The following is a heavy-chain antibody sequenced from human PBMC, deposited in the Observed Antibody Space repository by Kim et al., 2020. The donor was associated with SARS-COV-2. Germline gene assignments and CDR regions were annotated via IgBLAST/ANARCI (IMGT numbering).Heavy chain of an antibody. CDR2: INDSGKS. Sequence: SETLSLTCAVYGASLSGFHWSWIRQTPGKGLEWIGEINDSGKSAYNPSPRSRISMSIDPSKKQFSLKLSSVTAADKAIYYCAAGAPGHWGQGTLVTVSP. D-gene: IGHD6-6*01. V-gene: IGHV4-34*01. J-gene: IGHJ1*01. CDR3: AAGAPGH. CDR1: GASLSGFH.